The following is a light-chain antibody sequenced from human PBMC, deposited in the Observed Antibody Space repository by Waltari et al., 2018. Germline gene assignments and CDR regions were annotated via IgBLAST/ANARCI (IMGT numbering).Light chain of an antibody. CDR3: QKYGSLPAT. CDR1: QSISRS. Sequence: EILLTQSPGTLSLSPGDTATLSCRASQSISRSLACYQHKPGQAPRLLIYDASSRATGIPDRFSGSGSGTDFSLTISRLEPEDFAVYYCQKYGSLPATFGQGTKVEIK. CDR2: DAS. J-gene: IGKJ1*01. V-gene: IGKV3-20*01.